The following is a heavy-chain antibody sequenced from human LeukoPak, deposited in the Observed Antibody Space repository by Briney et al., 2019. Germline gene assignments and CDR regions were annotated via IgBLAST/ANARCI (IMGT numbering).Heavy chain of an antibody. CDR3: SRGGTDDPFNS. V-gene: IGHV3-33*08. D-gene: IGHD1-1*01. CDR2: IWYDGSNK. J-gene: IGHJ4*02. Sequence: GGSLRLSCAASGFTFSSYGMHWVRQAPGKGLEWVAVIWYDGSNKYYADSVKGRFTISRDNSKNTLYLQMNSLRAEDTAVYYCSRGGTDDPFNSWGQGTLVTVSS. CDR1: GFTFSSYG.